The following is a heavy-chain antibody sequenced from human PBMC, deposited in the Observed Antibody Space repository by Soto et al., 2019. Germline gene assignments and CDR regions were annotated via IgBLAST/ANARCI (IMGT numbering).Heavy chain of an antibody. V-gene: IGHV4-4*02. Sequence: PSETLSLTCAVSSGSISSSNWWSWVRQPPGKGLEWIGEIYHSGSTNYNPSLKSRVTISVDKSKNQFSLKLSSVTAADTAVYYCARSSSRNWRRAPQADYWGQGTLVTVSS. CDR3: ARSSSRNWRRAPQADY. J-gene: IGHJ4*02. CDR1: SGSISSSNW. CDR2: IYHSGST. D-gene: IGHD6-25*01.